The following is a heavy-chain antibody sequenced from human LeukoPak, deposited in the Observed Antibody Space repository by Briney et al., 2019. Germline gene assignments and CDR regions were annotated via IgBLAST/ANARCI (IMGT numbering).Heavy chain of an antibody. CDR3: AKQTVIDPKSITGTKWTLDY. J-gene: IGHJ4*02. D-gene: IGHD1-7*01. CDR2: LSDRGDNT. Sequence: GGSLRLSCVVSGFTFSTYAMSWVRQAPGEGLEWVSGLSDRGDNTIYADSVKGRFTISRDNSKSTLYLQMNSLRADDTAVYYCAKQTVIDPKSITGTKWTLDYWGQGTLVTVSS. CDR1: GFTFSTYA. V-gene: IGHV3-23*01.